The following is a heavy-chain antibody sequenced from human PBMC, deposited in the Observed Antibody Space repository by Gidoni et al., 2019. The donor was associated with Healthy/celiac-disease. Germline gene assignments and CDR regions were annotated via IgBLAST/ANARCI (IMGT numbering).Heavy chain of an antibody. CDR1: GGSISSGGYY. V-gene: IGHV4-31*03. Sequence: QVQLQESGPGLGKPSQTLSLTCTVSGGSISSGGYYWSWIRQHPGKGLEWIGYIYYSGSTYYHPSLKSRVTISVATSKTQFSLKLISVTAADTAVYYCARVLKVGTSAVTPFDYWGQGTLVTVSS. CDR3: ARVLKVGTSAVTPFDY. CDR2: IYYSGST. D-gene: IGHD4-17*01. J-gene: IGHJ4*02.